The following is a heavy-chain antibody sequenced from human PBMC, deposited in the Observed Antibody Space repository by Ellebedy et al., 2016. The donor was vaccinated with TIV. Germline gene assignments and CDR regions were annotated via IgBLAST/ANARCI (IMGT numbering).Heavy chain of an antibody. V-gene: IGHV3-23*01. CDR1: GFIFSSYA. Sequence: GESLKISCAASGFIFSSYAMNWVRQAPGKGLEWVSIISGTGGSTNYADSVKGRFTISRDNSKNMLYLQMNSLRAEDTAIYYCAKSPSRKPGLLDYWGQGTLVTVSS. CDR2: ISGTGGST. D-gene: IGHD1-14*01. J-gene: IGHJ4*02. CDR3: AKSPSRKPGLLDY.